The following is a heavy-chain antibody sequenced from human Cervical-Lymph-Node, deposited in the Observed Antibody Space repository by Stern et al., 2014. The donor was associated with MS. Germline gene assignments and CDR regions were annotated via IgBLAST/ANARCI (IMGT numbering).Heavy chain of an antibody. CDR2: IYPGNSDP. CDR3: ARHGGPNWNHEAHNWFDP. CDR1: EYNFNTHW. Sequence: EVQLVQSGAEVKKPGESLKISCKGSEYNFNTHWIAWVRQMPGKGLEWLGNIYPGNSDPRSNPPPQGQVSISADKSITTAYLHFSSLKASDSAMYFCARHGGPNWNHEAHNWFDPWAREPWSPSPQ. D-gene: IGHD1-14*01. V-gene: IGHV5-51*03. J-gene: IGHJ5*02.